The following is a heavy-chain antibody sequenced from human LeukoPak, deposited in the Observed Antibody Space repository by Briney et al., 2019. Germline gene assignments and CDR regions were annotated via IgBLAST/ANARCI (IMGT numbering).Heavy chain of an antibody. Sequence: ASVKVSCKASGYTFTSYGISWVRQAPGQGLEWMGWISAYNGNTNYAQKLQGRVTMTTDTSTSTAYMELRSLRSDDTAVYYCARVGTMVRGVIFAFDIWGQGTMVTVSS. CDR3: ARVGTMVRGVIFAFDI. D-gene: IGHD3-10*01. V-gene: IGHV1-18*01. CDR2: ISAYNGNT. CDR1: GYTFTSYG. J-gene: IGHJ3*02.